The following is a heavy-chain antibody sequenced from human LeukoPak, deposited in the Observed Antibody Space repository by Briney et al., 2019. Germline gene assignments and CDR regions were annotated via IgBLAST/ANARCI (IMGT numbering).Heavy chain of an antibody. CDR1: GFTVSSNY. CDR2: IYSGGST. CDR3: ARERKITASHYYGSGSYYNPNWFDP. D-gene: IGHD3-10*01. J-gene: IGHJ5*02. V-gene: IGHV3-66*01. Sequence: GGSLRLSCAASGFTVSSNYMSWVRQAPGKGLEWVSVIYSGGSTYYADSVKGRFTISRDNSKNTLYLQMNSLRAEDTAVYYCARERKITASHYYGSGSYYNPNWFDPWGQGTLVTVSS.